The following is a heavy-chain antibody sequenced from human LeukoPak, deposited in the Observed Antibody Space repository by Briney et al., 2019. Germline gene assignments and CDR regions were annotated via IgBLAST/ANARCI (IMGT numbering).Heavy chain of an antibody. Sequence: ASVKVSCKASGYTFTSYGISWMRQAPGQGLEWMGWISAYNGNTNYAQKLQGRVTMTTDTSTSTAYMNLRSLRSDDTAVYYCARVVPYDSSNYYQPFDYWGQGTLVTVSS. CDR2: ISAYNGNT. V-gene: IGHV1-18*01. J-gene: IGHJ4*02. CDR1: GYTFTSYG. D-gene: IGHD3-22*01. CDR3: ARVVPYDSSNYYQPFDY.